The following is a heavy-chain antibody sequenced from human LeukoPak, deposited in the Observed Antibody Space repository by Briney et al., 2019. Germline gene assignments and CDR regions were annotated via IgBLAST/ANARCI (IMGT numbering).Heavy chain of an antibody. CDR2: IYYSVST. Sequence: PSETLSLTCTVSGASISSTNNFWGWIRQTPGKGLEWIATIYYSVSTYYNPSLKSRLSISVDTSKNQFSLKLSSVTAADTALYYCARGGHGYSSSWYWVYYYYMDVWGKGTTVTISS. D-gene: IGHD6-13*01. CDR3: ARGGHGYSSSWYWVYYYYMDV. J-gene: IGHJ6*03. CDR1: GASISSTNNF. V-gene: IGHV4-39*07.